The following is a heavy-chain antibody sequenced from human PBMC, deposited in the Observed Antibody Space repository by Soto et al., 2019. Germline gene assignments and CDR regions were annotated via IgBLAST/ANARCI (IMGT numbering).Heavy chain of an antibody. D-gene: IGHD1-1*01. Sequence: EVQLVESGGGLVQPGGSLRLSCAVSGFTFNRHWMSWVRQTPGKGLEWVASIKEDGSEKSYVDSVKGRCTISRDNAKTSLVLQMNSREVEDTAVFYCVGTGWNPPAYWGQGTLGAVSS. CDR1: GFTFNRHW. CDR3: VGTGWNPPAY. J-gene: IGHJ4*02. V-gene: IGHV3-7*01. CDR2: IKEDGSEK.